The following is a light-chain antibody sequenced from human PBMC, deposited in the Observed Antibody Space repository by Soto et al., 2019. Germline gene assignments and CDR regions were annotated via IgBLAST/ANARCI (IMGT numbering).Light chain of an antibody. J-gene: IGLJ1*01. CDR3: LLYYGGAHA. Sequence: QAVVTQEPSLTVSPGGTVTLTCASSTGAVTSAYYPNWFQQKPGQAPRPLIYATSNRHSWTPARFSGSLLGGKAALTLSGVQPEDEAEYYCLLYYGGAHAFGTGTKLTVL. CDR1: TGAVTSAYY. CDR2: ATS. V-gene: IGLV7-43*01.